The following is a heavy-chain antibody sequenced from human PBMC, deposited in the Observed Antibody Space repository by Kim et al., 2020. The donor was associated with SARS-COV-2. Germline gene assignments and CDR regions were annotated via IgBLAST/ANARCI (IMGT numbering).Heavy chain of an antibody. J-gene: IGHJ4*02. D-gene: IGHD2-15*01. CDR2: ST. V-gene: IGHV3-23*01. CDR3: EKAFGGTLDF. Sequence: STYYPDSVKGVFTTSRDNTKNTLYLQMNSLGAENTAVYYCEKAFGGTLDFWGQGTLVTVSS.